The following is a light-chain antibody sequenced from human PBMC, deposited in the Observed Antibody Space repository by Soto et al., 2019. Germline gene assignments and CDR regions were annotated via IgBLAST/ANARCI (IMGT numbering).Light chain of an antibody. J-gene: IGKJ2*01. CDR3: QQYYSTPYT. V-gene: IGKV4-1*01. CDR1: QSVLYSSNNKNY. CDR2: WAS. Sequence: DIVMTQSPDSLAVSLGERATINCKSSQSVLYSSNNKNYLAWYQQKPGQPPKLLIYWASTRESGVPDRFSGSRSGTHFTLTISSLQAEDVAVSYCQQYYSTPYTFGQGTKLEIK.